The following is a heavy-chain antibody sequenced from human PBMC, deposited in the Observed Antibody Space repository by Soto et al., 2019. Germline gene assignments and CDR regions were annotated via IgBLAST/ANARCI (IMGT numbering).Heavy chain of an antibody. D-gene: IGHD1-26*01. J-gene: IGHJ4*02. CDR2: IKTDGSTT. CDR1: RFSFNPYW. Sequence: EVQLVESGGGLVQPGGSLRLSCAASRFSFNPYWMNWVRQAPGMGLEWLAIIKTDGSTTHYADSVKGRFTISRDNAKNSRFRQMNGLGADDTAVNFCGGGAGWELEYWGQGTLVTVSS. CDR3: GGGAGWELEY. V-gene: IGHV3-7*03.